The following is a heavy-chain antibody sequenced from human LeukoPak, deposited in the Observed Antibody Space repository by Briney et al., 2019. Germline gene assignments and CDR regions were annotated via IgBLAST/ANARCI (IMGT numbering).Heavy chain of an antibody. D-gene: IGHD3-10*01. Sequence: GGSLRLSCAASGFTFSSYAMSWVRQAPGKGLEWVSAISGSGGNTYYADSVKGRFTISRDNSKNTLYLQMNSLRAEDTAVYYCAKEVEYYYGSLGWFDPWGQGTLVTVSS. J-gene: IGHJ5*02. CDR1: GFTFSSYA. V-gene: IGHV3-23*01. CDR2: ISGSGGNT. CDR3: AKEVEYYYGSLGWFDP.